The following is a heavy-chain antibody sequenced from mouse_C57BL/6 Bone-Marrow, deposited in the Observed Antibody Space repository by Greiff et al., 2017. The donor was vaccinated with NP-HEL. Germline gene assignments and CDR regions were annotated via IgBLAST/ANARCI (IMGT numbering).Heavy chain of an antibody. CDR2: IYPGSGST. CDR3: ARGIYYGYDDGGGFAY. CDR1: GYTFTSYW. D-gene: IGHD2-2*01. J-gene: IGHJ3*01. V-gene: IGHV1-55*01. Sequence: QVQLQQPGAELVKPGASVKMSCKASGYTFTSYWITWVKQRPGQGLEWIGDIYPGSGSTNYNEKFKSKATLTVDTSSSTAYMQLSSLTSEDSAVYYCARGIYYGYDDGGGFAYWGQGTLVTVSA.